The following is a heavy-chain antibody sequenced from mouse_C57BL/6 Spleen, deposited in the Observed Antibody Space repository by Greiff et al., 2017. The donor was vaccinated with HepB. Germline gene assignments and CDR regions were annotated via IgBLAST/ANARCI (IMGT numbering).Heavy chain of an antibody. D-gene: IGHD1-1*01. CDR3: ARSANYYGSRGFAY. V-gene: IGHV1-64*01. Sequence: QVQLQQPGAELVKPGASVKLSCKASGYTFTSYWMHWVKQRPGQGLEWIGMIHPNSGSTNYNEKFKSKATLTVDKSSSTAYMQLSSLTSEDSAVYYCARSANYYGSRGFAYWGQGTLVTVSA. CDR1: GYTFTSYW. J-gene: IGHJ3*01. CDR2: IHPNSGST.